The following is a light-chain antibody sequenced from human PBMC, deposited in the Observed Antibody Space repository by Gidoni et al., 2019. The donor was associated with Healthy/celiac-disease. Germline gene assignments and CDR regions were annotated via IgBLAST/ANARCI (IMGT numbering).Light chain of an antibody. J-gene: IGKJ1*01. Sequence: EIVLTQSPGTLSLSPGERATLSCRASQSVSSSYSAWYQQKPGQAPSLLIYGASSRATGIPDRFSGSGSGTDCTLTISRLEPEDFAVYYCQQYGNSPRTFGHGAKVEIK. CDR3: QQYGNSPRT. CDR1: QSVSSSY. V-gene: IGKV3-20*01. CDR2: GAS.